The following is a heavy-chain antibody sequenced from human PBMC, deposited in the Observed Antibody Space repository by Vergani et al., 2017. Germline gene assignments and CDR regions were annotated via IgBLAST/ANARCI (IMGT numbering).Heavy chain of an antibody. CDR3: ASLGTTGTTQIDY. V-gene: IGHV3-21*04. D-gene: IGHD1-1*01. J-gene: IGHJ4*02. CDR2: ISSSSSYI. Sequence: EVQLVESGGGLVKPGGSLRLSCAASGFTFSSYSMNWVRQAPGKGLEWVSSISSSSSYIYYADSVKGRFTISRDNAKNSLYLQMNSLRAEDTALYYCASLGTTGTTQIDYWGQGTLVTVSS. CDR1: GFTFSSYS.